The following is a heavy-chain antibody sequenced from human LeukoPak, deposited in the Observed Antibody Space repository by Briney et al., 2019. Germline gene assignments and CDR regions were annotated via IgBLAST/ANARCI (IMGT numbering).Heavy chain of an antibody. V-gene: IGHV3-23*01. CDR3: AKDSPRGMDV. CDR1: GFTFSRDW. J-gene: IGHJ6*02. CDR2: ISGSGGST. Sequence: PGGSLRLSCAASGFTFSRDWMHWVRQAPGKGLEWVSAISGSGGSTYYADSVKGRFTISRDNSKNTLYLQMNSLRAEDTAVYYCAKDSPRGMDVWGQGTTVTVSS.